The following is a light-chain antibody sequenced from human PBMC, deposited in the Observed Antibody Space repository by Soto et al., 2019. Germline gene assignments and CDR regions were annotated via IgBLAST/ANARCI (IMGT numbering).Light chain of an antibody. J-gene: IGKJ5*01. Sequence: EIVMTQSPATLSVSPGERATLSCRASQSVSSNLAWYQQKPGQAPRLLIYGASSRATGIPDRFSGGGSGTDFTLTISRLEPEDFAVYYCQHYGSSPPFTFGQGTRLEIK. V-gene: IGKV3-20*01. CDR1: QSVSSN. CDR2: GAS. CDR3: QHYGSSPPFT.